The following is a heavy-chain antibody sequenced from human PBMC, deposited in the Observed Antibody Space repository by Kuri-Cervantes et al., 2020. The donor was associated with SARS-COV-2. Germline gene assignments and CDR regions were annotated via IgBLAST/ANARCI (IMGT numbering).Heavy chain of an antibody. D-gene: IGHD3-3*01. CDR2: IYPGDSDT. Sequence: GESLKVSCKGSGYSFTSYWIGWVRQMPGKGLEWMGIIYPGDSDTRYSPSFQGQVTISADKSISTAYLQWSSLKASDTAMYYCARDLTGPNYDFWSGPEYYFDYWGQGTLVTVSS. J-gene: IGHJ4*02. CDR3: ARDLTGPNYDFWSGPEYYFDY. CDR1: GYSFTSYW. V-gene: IGHV5-51*01.